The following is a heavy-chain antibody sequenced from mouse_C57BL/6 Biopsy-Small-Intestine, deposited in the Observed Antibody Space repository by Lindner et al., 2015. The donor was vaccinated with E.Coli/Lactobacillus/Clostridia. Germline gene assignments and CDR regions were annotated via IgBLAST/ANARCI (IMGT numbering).Heavy chain of an antibody. D-gene: IGHD3-2*02. Sequence: VQLQESGPELVKPGASVKISCKASGYAFSSSWMNWVKQRPGKGLEWIGRIYPGDGGTNYNGKFKGKATLTADKSSSTAYMQLSSLTSEDSAVYFCARGQLRLGFDYWGQGTTLTVSS. J-gene: IGHJ2*01. CDR3: ARGQLRLGFDY. CDR1: GYAFSSSW. V-gene: IGHV1-82*01. CDR2: IYPGDGGT.